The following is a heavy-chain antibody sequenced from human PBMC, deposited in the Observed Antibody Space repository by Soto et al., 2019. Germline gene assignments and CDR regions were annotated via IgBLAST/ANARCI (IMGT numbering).Heavy chain of an antibody. V-gene: IGHV3-23*01. CDR3: LKGRSYYYYYGVDV. CDR2: IIDSGGST. CDR1: GFTFSSCA. J-gene: IGHJ6*02. D-gene: IGHD1-26*01. Sequence: GGSLRLSCAASGFTFSSCAMGWVRQAPGKGLEWVSDIIDSGGSTYYADAVKGRFTISRDNSKSTLYLQMNSLRAEDTAVYYCLKGRSYYYYYGVDVWGQGTTVTGSS.